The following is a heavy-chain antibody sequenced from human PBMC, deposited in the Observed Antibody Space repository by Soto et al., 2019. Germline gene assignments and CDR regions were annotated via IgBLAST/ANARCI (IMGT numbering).Heavy chain of an antibody. CDR2: IKQDGSEK. CDR1: GFTFSSYW. V-gene: IGHV3-7*04. Sequence: EVQLVESGGGLVQPGGSLRLSCAASGFTFSSYWMSWVRQAPGKGLEWVANIKQDGSEKYYVDSVKGRFTISRDNAKNSLYLQMNSLRAEDTAVYYCARDPEMATKWCFDLWGRGTLVTVSS. CDR3: ARDPEMATKWCFDL. J-gene: IGHJ2*01. D-gene: IGHD5-12*01.